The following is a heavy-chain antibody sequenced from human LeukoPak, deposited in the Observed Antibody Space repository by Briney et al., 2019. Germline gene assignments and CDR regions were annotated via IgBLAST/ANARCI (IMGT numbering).Heavy chain of an antibody. CDR2: INHSGST. V-gene: IGHV4-34*01. J-gene: IGHJ5*02. D-gene: IGHD6-13*01. Sequence: SETLSLTCAVYGGSFSGYYWSWIRQPPGKGLEWIGEINHSGSTNYNPSLKSRVTISVDTSKNQFSLKLSSVTAADTAVYYCAGEGIAAAGGWFDPWGQGTLVTVSS. CDR3: AGEGIAAAGGWFDP. CDR1: GGSFSGYY.